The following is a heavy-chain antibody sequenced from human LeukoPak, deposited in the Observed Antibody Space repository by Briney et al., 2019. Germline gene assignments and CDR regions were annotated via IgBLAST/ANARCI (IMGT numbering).Heavy chain of an antibody. CDR3: AKGSPTSPDIDY. CDR2: ISGSGGST. CDR1: GFPFSGYA. V-gene: IGHV3-23*01. Sequence: TGGSLSLSCAASGFPFSGYAMSGFRQAPGKGLEWVSAISGSGGSTYYADSVKGRFTISRDNSKNTLYLQMNSLRAEDTAVYYCAKGSPTSPDIDYWGQGTLVTVSS. D-gene: IGHD1-14*01. J-gene: IGHJ4*02.